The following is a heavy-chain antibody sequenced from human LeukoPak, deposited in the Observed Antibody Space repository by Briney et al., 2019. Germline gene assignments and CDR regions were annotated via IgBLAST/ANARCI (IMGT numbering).Heavy chain of an antibody. V-gene: IGHV4-39*01. J-gene: IGHJ4*01. CDR3: ARQSSYYIDC. CDR1: GGSISSSSYF. D-gene: IGHD6-6*01. CDR2: IYYSGNT. Sequence: PSETLSLICTVSGGSISSSSYFWGWIRQPPGKGLEWIGSIYYSGNTYYKPSLKSRVTMSVDTSKNQFSLKLTSVTAADTAVYYCARQSSYYIDCWGHGTLVTVSS.